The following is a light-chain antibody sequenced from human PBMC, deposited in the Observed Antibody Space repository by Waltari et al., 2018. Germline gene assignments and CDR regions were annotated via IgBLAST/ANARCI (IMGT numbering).Light chain of an antibody. CDR3: QSYDSSLSGPVV. V-gene: IGLV1-40*01. CDR1: RSNIGALSD. CDR2: LNN. Sequence: QSVLTPPPSVSGAPGQTVTTPCTGSRSNIGALSDVHWYQQFPGTPPKLLIFLNNNRPSGVPDRFSGSKSGTSASLAITGLRAEDEAYYYCQSYDSSLSGPVVFGGGTRLIVL. J-gene: IGLJ2*01.